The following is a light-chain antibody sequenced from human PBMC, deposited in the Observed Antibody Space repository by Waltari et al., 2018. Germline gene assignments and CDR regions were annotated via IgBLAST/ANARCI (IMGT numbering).Light chain of an antibody. Sequence: VLTQSPATLSLSPGERAPLSCRASQSVDDYMAWYHQKPGQSPRLLIYDASNRATGIPIRFSGSGFGTDFTLTISSLEPDDFAHYYCQQRRNWPPTFGQGTKVEIK. CDR2: DAS. V-gene: IGKV3-11*01. CDR1: QSVDDY. CDR3: QQRRNWPPT. J-gene: IGKJ1*01.